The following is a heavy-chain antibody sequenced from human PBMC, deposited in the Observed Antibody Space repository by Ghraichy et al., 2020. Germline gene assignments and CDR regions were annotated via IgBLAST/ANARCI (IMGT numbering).Heavy chain of an antibody. CDR2: IYWDDDK. V-gene: IGHV2-5*02. J-gene: IGHJ6*03. CDR1: GFSLSTRGVG. D-gene: IGHD3-22*01. Sequence: SGPTLVKPTQTLTLTCTFSGFSLSTRGVGVGWIRQPPGKALEWLALIYWDDDKHYSPSLKRRLTITKGTSKNQVVLTMTNMDPVDTATYYCAHMLVPWLLLRDYYYMDVWGTGTTVTVSS. CDR3: AHMLVPWLLLRDYYYMDV.